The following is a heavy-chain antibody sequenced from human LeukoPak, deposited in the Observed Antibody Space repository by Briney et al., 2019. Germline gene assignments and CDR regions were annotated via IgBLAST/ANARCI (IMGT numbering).Heavy chain of an antibody. Sequence: GESLKISCKDSPYYFINFWIGWVRQMPGKGLEWMGIIYPADSDTRYNPSFQGHVTISADRSASTAYLQWHSLRASDTAIYYCARGINDEYFQSWGQGTLVTVSS. D-gene: IGHD2/OR15-2a*01. CDR1: PYYFINFW. J-gene: IGHJ1*01. V-gene: IGHV5-51*01. CDR2: IYPADSDT. CDR3: ARGINDEYFQS.